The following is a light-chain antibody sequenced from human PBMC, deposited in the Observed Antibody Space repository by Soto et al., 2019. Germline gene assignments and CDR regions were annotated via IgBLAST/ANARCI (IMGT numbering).Light chain of an antibody. V-gene: IGKV3-20*01. J-gene: IGKJ1*01. CDR1: QSVSTNY. CDR3: QQYGSSPPT. CDR2: GAS. Sequence: EIVLTQSPGTLSLSPGERATLSCRASQSVSTNYLAWYQRKPGQAPRLLIYGASSRATDIPNRFIGSGSGTDFTLTITRLNTEDLAVYYCQQYGSSPPTFGQGTKVEIK.